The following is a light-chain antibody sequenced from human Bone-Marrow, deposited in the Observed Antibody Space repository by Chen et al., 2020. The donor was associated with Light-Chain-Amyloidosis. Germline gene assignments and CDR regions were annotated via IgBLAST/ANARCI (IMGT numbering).Light chain of an antibody. J-gene: IGLJ2*01. CDR1: DLPTKY. CDR2: RDT. V-gene: IGLV3-25*03. Sequence: SFELTQPPSVSVSPGQTARIPCSGDDLPTKYAYCYQQKPGQAPVLVIHRDTERPSGISERFSGSSSETTATLTISGVQAEDEADYHCQSADSSGTYEVIFGGGTKLTVL. CDR3: QSADSSGTYEVI.